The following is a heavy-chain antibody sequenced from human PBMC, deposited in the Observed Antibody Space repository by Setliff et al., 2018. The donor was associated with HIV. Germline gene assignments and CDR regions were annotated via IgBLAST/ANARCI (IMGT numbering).Heavy chain of an antibody. J-gene: IGHJ6*02. CDR1: GYRFTDYY. CDR3: ARGLRARPRLRGFYHYGMDV. Sequence: GASVKVSCKASGYRFTDYYIHWVRQAPGQGLEWMGGVIPIFGAANYARKFQARVTITTDESTNTAYMELTSLRSDDSAVYFCARGLRARPRLRGFYHYGMDVWGQGTTVTVSS. V-gene: IGHV1-69*05. D-gene: IGHD2-21*02. CDR2: VIPIFGAA.